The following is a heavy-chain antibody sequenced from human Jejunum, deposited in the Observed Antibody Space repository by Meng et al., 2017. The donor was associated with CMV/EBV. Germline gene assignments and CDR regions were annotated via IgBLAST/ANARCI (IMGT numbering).Heavy chain of an antibody. CDR3: ATVNGHAFDI. Sequence: FAASGFTLRSYWMTWVRQAPGKGLEWVANIKEDGSERSYVDSVKGRFTISRDNAKNSLYLQMNSLRAEDTAVYYCATVNGHAFDIWGQGTMVTVSS. D-gene: IGHD2-8*01. CDR2: IKEDGSER. CDR1: GFTLRSYW. V-gene: IGHV3-7*01. J-gene: IGHJ3*02.